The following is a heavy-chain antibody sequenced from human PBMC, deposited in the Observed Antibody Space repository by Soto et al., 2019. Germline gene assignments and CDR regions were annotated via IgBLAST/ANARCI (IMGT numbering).Heavy chain of an antibody. J-gene: IGHJ5*01. CDR1: GFTFSNYG. D-gene: IGHD2-15*01. Sequence: PGGSLRLSCAASGFTFSNYGMHWVRQAPGKGLEWVAVIWYDGSNEWYADSVKGRFTISRDSSKNTLYLQMNSLRAEDTAVYYCARGNSPHCSGGVCYDSWGQGTPVTVSS. CDR2: IWYDGSNE. CDR3: ARGNSPHCSGGVCYDS. V-gene: IGHV3-33*01.